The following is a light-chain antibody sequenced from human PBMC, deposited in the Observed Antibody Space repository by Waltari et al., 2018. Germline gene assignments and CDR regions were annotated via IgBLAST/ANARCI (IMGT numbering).Light chain of an antibody. V-gene: IGLV4-69*01. Sequence: QLVLTQSPSASASLGASVKLTCILDSGHRYYAIAWHQQHPQKGPRFVMKVNNDGTHVRGDGIPDRFSGSAPGPERYLTISSLQSEDEADYYCQTWGPGIRVFGTGAKVTV. CDR1: SGHRYYA. J-gene: IGLJ1*01. CDR2: VNNDGTH. CDR3: QTWGPGIRV.